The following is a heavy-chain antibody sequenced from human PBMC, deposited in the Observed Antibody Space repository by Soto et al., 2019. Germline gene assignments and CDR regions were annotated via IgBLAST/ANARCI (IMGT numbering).Heavy chain of an antibody. CDR2: IKSKTGGGTT. J-gene: IGHJ4*01. CDR3: TTDSYSTIIIVRFDY. D-gene: IGHD3-22*01. Sequence: PGGSLRLSCAASGFTFSSYWINWVRQAPGKGLEWVGRIKSKTGGGTTDYDAPVKGRFAISRDDSNNMVYLQMNSLKIEDTAVYYCTTDSYSTIIIVRFDYWGHGTLVTVSS. CDR1: GFTFSSYW. V-gene: IGHV3-15*07.